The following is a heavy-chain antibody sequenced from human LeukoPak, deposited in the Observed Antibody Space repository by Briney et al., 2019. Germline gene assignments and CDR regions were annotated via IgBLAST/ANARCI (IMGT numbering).Heavy chain of an antibody. CDR2: ISTSGGST. J-gene: IGHJ5*02. CDR3: ANRYYDSSPFDP. D-gene: IGHD3-22*01. Sequence: PGGSLRLSCADSRFTFASYAMSWVRQAPGKGLEWVSSISTSGGSTNYADSVKGRFTISRDSSKNTLFLQMNSLRAEDTAVYYCANRYYDSSPFDPWGQGTLVTVSS. V-gene: IGHV3-23*01. CDR1: RFTFASYA.